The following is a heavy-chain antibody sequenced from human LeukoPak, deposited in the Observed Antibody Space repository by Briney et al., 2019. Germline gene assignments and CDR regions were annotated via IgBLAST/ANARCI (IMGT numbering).Heavy chain of an antibody. CDR1: GYTFTGYS. CDR3: ARDLYYYDSGGYYRDLDF. V-gene: IGHV1-2*02. CDR2: INPNSGDT. Sequence: ASVKVSRKASGYTFTGYSMNWLRQAPAQGPEWMGWINPNSGDTNYAQKFQGSVIMTSDASITTSYMELSRLASDDTAVYYCARDLYYYDSGGYYRDLDFWGQGTLVTVSS. D-gene: IGHD3-22*01. J-gene: IGHJ4*02.